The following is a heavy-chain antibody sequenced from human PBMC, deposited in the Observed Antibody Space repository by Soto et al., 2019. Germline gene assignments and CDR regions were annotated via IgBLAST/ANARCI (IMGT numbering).Heavy chain of an antibody. CDR2: INPSGGST. V-gene: IGHV1-46*01. J-gene: IGHJ4*02. Sequence: ASVKVSCKASGYTFTSYYMHWVRQAPGRGLEWMGIINPSGGSTGHAQKFQGRITMTRDTSTSTVYMELSSLRSEDTAVYYCARDRDIAMGHVDYWGQGTLVTVSS. CDR3: ARDRDIAMGHVDY. D-gene: IGHD5-18*01. CDR1: GYTFTSYY.